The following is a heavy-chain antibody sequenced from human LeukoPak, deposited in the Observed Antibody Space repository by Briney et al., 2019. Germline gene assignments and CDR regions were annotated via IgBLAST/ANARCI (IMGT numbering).Heavy chain of an antibody. CDR3: AREYSGSYYFDS. V-gene: IGHV3-53*01. Sequence: DSVKGRFTISRDNSKNTLYLQMNSLRAEDTAVYYCAREYSGSYYFDSWGQGTLVTVSS. J-gene: IGHJ4*02. D-gene: IGHD1-26*01.